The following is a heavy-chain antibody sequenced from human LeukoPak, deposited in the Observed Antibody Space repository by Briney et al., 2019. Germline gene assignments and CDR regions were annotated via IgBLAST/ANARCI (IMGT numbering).Heavy chain of an antibody. CDR1: GYTFTGYY. Sequence: ASVKVSCKASGYTFTGYYMHWVRQAPGQGLEWMGWINPNSGGTNYAQKFQGRVTMTRDTSISTAYMELSGLRSDDTAVYYCARGSRIVVVITTGVYWGQGTLVTVSS. CDR3: ARGSRIVVVITTGVY. D-gene: IGHD3-22*01. J-gene: IGHJ4*02. CDR2: INPNSGGT. V-gene: IGHV1-2*02.